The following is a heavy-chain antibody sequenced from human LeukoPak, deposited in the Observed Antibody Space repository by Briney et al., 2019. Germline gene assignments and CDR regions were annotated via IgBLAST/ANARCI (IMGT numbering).Heavy chain of an antibody. CDR2: IKEDGSEK. CDR1: GYTFSGHW. J-gene: IGHJ4*02. Sequence: PGGSLRLSCVVSGYTFSGHWMNWVRQAPGKGLEWVANIKEDGSEKFYVDSVKGRSTISRDNAKNSLYLQMNSLRAEDTAVYYCAVRNYFDYWGQGTLVTVSS. V-gene: IGHV3-7*01. CDR3: AVRNYFDY.